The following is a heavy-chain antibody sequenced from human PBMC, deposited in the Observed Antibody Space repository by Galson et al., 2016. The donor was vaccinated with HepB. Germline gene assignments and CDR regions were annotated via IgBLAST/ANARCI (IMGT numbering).Heavy chain of an antibody. CDR2: IKQDGSET. Sequence: SLRLSCAVSGLTLSRYWMSWARQAPGKGLVWVANIKQDGSETYYVDSGKGRFTISRDNAENSLYLQLDSLRAEDMAVYYCATDGYDQKGGDYWGQGTLVTVSS. CDR3: ATDGYDQKGGDY. D-gene: IGHD5-12*01. CDR1: GLTLSRYW. V-gene: IGHV3-7*01. J-gene: IGHJ4*02.